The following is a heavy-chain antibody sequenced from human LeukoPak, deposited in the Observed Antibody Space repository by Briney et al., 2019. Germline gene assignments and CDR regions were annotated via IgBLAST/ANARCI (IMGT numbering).Heavy chain of an antibody. CDR2: IYNNGRT. V-gene: IGHV4-59*08. CDR3: ARRSYSSGFEYFDY. J-gene: IGHJ4*02. Sequence: ASETLSLTCAVSGASISSYDWSWIRQPPGKGLEWIGGIYNNGRTNDNPSLKSRVTISKDTSKNQVSLKLSSVTAADTAVYYCARRSYSSGFEYFDYWGQGTLVTVSS. CDR1: GASISSYD. D-gene: IGHD6-19*01.